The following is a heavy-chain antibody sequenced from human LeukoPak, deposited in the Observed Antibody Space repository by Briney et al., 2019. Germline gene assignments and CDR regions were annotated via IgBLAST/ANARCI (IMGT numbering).Heavy chain of an antibody. D-gene: IGHD1-20*01. J-gene: IGHJ4*02. CDR2: ISGSGGST. CDR1: GFTFSSYA. CDR3: ARGGNWNYFDY. V-gene: IGHV3-23*01. Sequence: GGSLRLSCAASGFTFSSYAMSWVRQAPGKGLEWVSAISGSGGSTYYADSVKGRFTISRDNSKNTLYLQMNSLGAEDTAVYYCARGGNWNYFDYWGQGTLVTVSS.